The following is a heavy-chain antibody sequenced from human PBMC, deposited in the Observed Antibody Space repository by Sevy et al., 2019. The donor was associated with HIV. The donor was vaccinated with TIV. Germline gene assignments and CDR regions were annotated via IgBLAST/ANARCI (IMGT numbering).Heavy chain of an antibody. D-gene: IGHD5-12*01. CDR1: GFTFDDYA. CDR3: TGGLATADTPEYYFDF. Sequence: GGSLRLSCTTSGFTFDDYAMSWFRQAPGKGLEWVAFITRNSYEAYGGTTDYAASVKGRFITSRDDSKSVAYLQMNSLETEDTAVYYCTGGLATADTPEYYFDFWGQGTLVTVSS. J-gene: IGHJ4*02. CDR2: ITRNSYEAYGGTT. V-gene: IGHV3-49*03.